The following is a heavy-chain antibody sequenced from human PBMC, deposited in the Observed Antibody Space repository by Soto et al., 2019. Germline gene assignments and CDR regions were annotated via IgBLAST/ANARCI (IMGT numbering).Heavy chain of an antibody. V-gene: IGHV3-66*01. J-gene: IGHJ6*02. CDR2: INNAGTT. Sequence: EVQLVESGGTLVQPGGSLKLSCAASGFDASVNFMTWVRQAPGKGLEWVSAINNAGTTFYADSVKRRFTISRDDSKITLFLQMNSLRVEVTAMYYCVRENYSYGMDVWGQGTAVTVSS. CDR1: GFDASVNF. CDR3: VRENYSYGMDV.